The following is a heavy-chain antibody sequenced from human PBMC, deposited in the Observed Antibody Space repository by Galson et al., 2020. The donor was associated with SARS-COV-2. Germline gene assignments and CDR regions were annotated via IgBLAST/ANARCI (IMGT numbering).Heavy chain of an antibody. CDR1: GGSISSSGYY. Sequence: SETLSLTCTVSGGSISSSGYYWTWIRQHPEKGLEWIGYIYYNGSPYYNPSLNSRVAISVDTSKNQFSLKLVSVTAADTAVYYCARDSSSFYDSASRAQFDYWGQGTLVTVSS. V-gene: IGHV4-31*03. CDR2: IYYNGSP. D-gene: IGHD3-22*01. J-gene: IGHJ4*02. CDR3: ARDSSSFYDSASRAQFDY.